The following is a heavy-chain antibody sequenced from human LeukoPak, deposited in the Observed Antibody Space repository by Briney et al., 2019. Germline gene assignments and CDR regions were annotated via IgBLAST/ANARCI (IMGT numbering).Heavy chain of an antibody. CDR1: GFTFSDHY. CDR3: ARDRTSRYGMDV. V-gene: IGHV3-11*01. D-gene: IGHD6-25*01. Sequence: PGGSPRLSCAASGFTFSDHYMNWIRQAPGKGLEWVSSISTSGSTIYYADSVKGRFTISRDNAKNSLFLQMNSLRAEDTAVYYCARDRTSRYGMDVWGQGTTVTVSS. CDR2: ISTSGSTI. J-gene: IGHJ6*02.